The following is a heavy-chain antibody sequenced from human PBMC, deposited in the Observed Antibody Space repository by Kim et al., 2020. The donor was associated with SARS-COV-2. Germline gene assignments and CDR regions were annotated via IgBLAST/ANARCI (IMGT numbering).Heavy chain of an antibody. D-gene: IGHD3-10*01. CDR2: ISYDGSNK. CDR3: ARYGSQRITMVQGVQTLYYFDY. V-gene: IGHV3-30*04. J-gene: IGHJ4*02. CDR1: GFTFSSYA. Sequence: GGSLRLSCAASGFTFSSYAMHWVRQAPGKGLEWVAVISYDGSNKYYVDSVKGRFTISRDNSKNTLYLQMNSLRAEDTAVYYCARYGSQRITMVQGVQTLYYFDYWGQGTLVTVSS.